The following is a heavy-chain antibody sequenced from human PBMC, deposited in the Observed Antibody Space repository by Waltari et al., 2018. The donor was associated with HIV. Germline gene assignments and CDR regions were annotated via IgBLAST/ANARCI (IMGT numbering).Heavy chain of an antibody. CDR1: GFCFYSYN. Sequence: LVESGGGVVKPGRSLRLSCVGSGFCFYSYNMNWVRHIPGERLEWVASISSVSSYIYYSKSVKDRFIGARDNDKRTLYLQMNRLTVADTAIYYCARDSEASTVTLKSSLWGRGTMVTVSS. V-gene: IGHV3-21*01. J-gene: IGHJ1*01. D-gene: IGHD4-17*01. CDR2: ISSVSSYI. CDR3: ARDSEASTVTLKSSL.